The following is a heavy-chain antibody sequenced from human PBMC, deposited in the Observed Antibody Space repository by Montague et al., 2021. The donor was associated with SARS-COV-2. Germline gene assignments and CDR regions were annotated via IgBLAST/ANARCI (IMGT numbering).Heavy chain of an antibody. V-gene: IGHV4-59*01. D-gene: IGHD1-26*01. J-gene: IGHJ6*02. CDR2: FYYSGST. CDR3: ARGTYSGVDSDGYYYYYGMDV. Sequence: SETLSLTCTVSGGSISSYYWSWIRQPPGKGLEWTGYFYYSGSTNYNPSFKSRLSISGDTSKNQFSLEVTSVTAADTAVYYCARGTYSGVDSDGYYYYYGMDVWGQGTTVTVSS. CDR1: GGSISSYY.